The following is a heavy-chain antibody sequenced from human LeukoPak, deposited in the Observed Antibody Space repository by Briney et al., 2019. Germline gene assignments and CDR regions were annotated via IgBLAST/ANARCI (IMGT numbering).Heavy chain of an antibody. D-gene: IGHD6-19*01. J-gene: IGHJ4*02. CDR2: ISSSGST. CDR1: GDSISSGDYY. CDR3: ARYSPLYGALKQWLHGPGTAIGFDY. V-gene: IGHV4-61*02. Sequence: PSETLSLTCTVSGDSISSGDYYWSWIRQPAGKGLEWIGRISSSGSTNYNPSLKSRVTISVDTSKNQFSLKLSSVTAADTAVYYCARYSPLYGALKQWLHGPGTAIGFDYWGQGTLVTVSS.